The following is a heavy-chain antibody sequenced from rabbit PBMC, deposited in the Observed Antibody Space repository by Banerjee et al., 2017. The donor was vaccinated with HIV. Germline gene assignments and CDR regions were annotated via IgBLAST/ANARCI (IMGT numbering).Heavy chain of an antibody. CDR3: ARDFNL. Sequence: EESGGGLVQPEGSLTLTCKAFGFDFSSSYWICWVRQAPGKGLEWIAGIYTDGRDDTYYASWAKGRFTISKTSSTTVTLQMTSLTAADTATYFCARDFNLWGQGTLVTVS. CDR1: GFDFSSSYW. V-gene: IGHV1S45*01. J-gene: IGHJ4*01. CDR2: IYTDGRDDT.